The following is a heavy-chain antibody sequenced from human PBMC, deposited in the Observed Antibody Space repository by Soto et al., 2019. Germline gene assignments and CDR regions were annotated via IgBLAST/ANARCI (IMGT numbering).Heavy chain of an antibody. V-gene: IGHV3-23*01. CDR3: PTVARLRVVIEYLAY. J-gene: IGHJ4*01. D-gene: IGHD3-3*01. Sequence: CVIQARGKGLEGVSGISSSGGRTYFADSVRGRFTISRDNSKNTMYLQMDSLRVEETAVYYCPTVARLRVVIEYLAYWRNGSLVTVSS. CDR2: ISSSGGRT.